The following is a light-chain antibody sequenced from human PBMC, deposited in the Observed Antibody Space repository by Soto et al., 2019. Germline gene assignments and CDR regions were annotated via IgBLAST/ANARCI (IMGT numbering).Light chain of an antibody. CDR1: QNIAEC. J-gene: IGKJ1*01. Sequence: IQMTQSPSSLSASVGDRVTITCRASQNIAECLTWYHHRPGQVPKLLIYAASSLQSGVPSRVSGSGSGTEFTLNITSLQHEDFASYYCQQTYSVPWTFGQGTEVA. CDR2: AAS. V-gene: IGKV1-39*01. CDR3: QQTYSVPWT.